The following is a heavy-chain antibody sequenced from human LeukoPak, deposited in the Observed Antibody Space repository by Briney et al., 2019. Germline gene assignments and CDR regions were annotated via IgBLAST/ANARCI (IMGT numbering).Heavy chain of an antibody. Sequence: GGSLRLSCVASGFTFSNYWIHWVRHAPGKGLVWVSRINGDGISTSYADSVKGRFTISRDNSKNTLYLQMNSLRAEDTAVYYCAKKVPANWGSYFDYWGQGTLVTVSS. D-gene: IGHD7-27*01. J-gene: IGHJ4*02. V-gene: IGHV3-74*01. CDR2: INGDGIST. CDR3: AKKVPANWGSYFDY. CDR1: GFTFSNYW.